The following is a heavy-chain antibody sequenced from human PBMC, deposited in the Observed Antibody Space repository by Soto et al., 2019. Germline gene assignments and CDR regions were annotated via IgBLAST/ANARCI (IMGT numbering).Heavy chain of an antibody. V-gene: IGHV4-30-4*01. CDR2: IYYSGST. CDR1: GGSISSGDYY. D-gene: IGHD6-13*01. Sequence: SETLSLTYTVSGGSISSGDYYWSWIRQPPGKGLEWIGYIYYSGSTYYNPSLKSRVTISVDTSKNQFSLKLSSVTAADTAVYYCAGSFAHSSSWSFDYWGQGTLVTVSS. CDR3: AGSFAHSSSWSFDY. J-gene: IGHJ4*02.